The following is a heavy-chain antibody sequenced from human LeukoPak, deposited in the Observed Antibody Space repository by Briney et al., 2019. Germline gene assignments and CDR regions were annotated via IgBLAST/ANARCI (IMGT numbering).Heavy chain of an antibody. Sequence: GGSLRRSCSASGFTFCSYGMLRVRQAPGMGLEGGAVISYDGSNKYYADSGKVRFTMSRSNSKANLYLQMNSSRAEDTAVYYCAKGWYYYDSSAPFDYWGEGTLVTVSS. J-gene: IGHJ4*02. CDR3: AKGWYYYDSSAPFDY. CDR1: GFTFCSYG. V-gene: IGHV3-30*18. CDR2: ISYDGSNK. D-gene: IGHD3-22*01.